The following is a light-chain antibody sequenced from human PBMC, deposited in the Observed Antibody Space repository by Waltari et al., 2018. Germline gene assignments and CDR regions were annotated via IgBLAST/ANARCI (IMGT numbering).Light chain of an antibody. CDR2: EDS. J-gene: IGLJ7*01. Sequence: QSVLTQPPSVPAAPGQRVTIPCSGGSSNIGNNYVPCYRQFPGTAPKLLIYEDSERPSGVPGRFSGSKSGTSATLDITGLQAGDEADYYCGTWDSSLSGAVFGGGTHLTVL. V-gene: IGLV1-51*02. CDR3: GTWDSSLSGAV. CDR1: SSNIGNNY.